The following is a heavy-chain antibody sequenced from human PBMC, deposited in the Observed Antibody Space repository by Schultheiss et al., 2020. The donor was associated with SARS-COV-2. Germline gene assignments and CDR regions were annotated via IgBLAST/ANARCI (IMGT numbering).Heavy chain of an antibody. CDR3: ARGAVVVPAATYYYYMDV. V-gene: IGHV4-31*03. Sequence: LRLSCTVSGGSISSGGYYWSWIRQHPGKGLEWIGYIYYSGSTYYNPSLKSRVTISVDTSKNQFSLKLSSVTAADTAVYYCARGAVVVPAATYYYYMDVWGKGTTVTVSS. J-gene: IGHJ6*03. CDR2: IYYSGST. D-gene: IGHD2-2*01. CDR1: GGSISSGGYY.